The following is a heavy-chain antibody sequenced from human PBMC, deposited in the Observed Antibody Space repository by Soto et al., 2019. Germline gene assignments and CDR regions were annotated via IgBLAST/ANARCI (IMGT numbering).Heavy chain of an antibody. V-gene: IGHV4-39*01. CDR2: IYYSGST. CDR1: GGSISSSSYY. CDR3: ARRRRDYCCDGMDV. J-gene: IGHJ6*02. Sequence: QLQLQESGPGLVKPSETLSLTCTVSGGSISSSSYYWGWIRQPPGKGLGWIGSIYYSGSTYYNPSLKSGVTISVDTSKNQFSLKLSSVTAADTAVYYCARRRRDYCCDGMDVWGQGTTVTVSS.